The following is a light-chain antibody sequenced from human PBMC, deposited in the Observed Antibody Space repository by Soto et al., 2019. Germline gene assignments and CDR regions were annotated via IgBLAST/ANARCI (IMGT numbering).Light chain of an antibody. CDR2: GAS. J-gene: IGKJ5*01. CDR1: QSVGSY. CDR3: QQRSNWPPL. Sequence: EIVLTQSPATLSLYPGERATLSCRASQSVGSYLVWYQQKPGQAPRLLIHGASNRATGIPARFSGSGSGTXXXXXXXXLEPEDFAVYYCQQRSNWPPLFGQGTRLEIK. V-gene: IGKV3-11*01.